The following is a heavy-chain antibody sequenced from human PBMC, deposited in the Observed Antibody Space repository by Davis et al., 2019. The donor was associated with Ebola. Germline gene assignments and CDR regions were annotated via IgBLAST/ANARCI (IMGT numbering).Heavy chain of an antibody. CDR3: ARGLMSGLREIDF. V-gene: IGHV1-2*02. CDR2: INPNSGGT. D-gene: IGHD3/OR15-3a*01. J-gene: IGHJ4*02. CDR1: GYSFSGSY. Sequence: ASVKVSCKASGYSFSGSYIHWVRQAPGQGLEWMGWINPNSGGTNYAQKFQGRVTMTRDTSISTAYMELSWLTSDDTAVYYCARGLMSGLREIDFWGQGTPVIVSS.